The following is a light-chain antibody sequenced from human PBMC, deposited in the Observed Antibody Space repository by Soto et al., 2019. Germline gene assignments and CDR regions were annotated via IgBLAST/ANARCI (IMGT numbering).Light chain of an antibody. Sequence: QSVLTQPPSVSGAPGQRVTISCTGSSSNIGAGYDVHWYQQLPGTAPKLLIYGNSNRPSGVPDRFSGSMSGTSASLAITGLQAEDEADYYCQYFDSSLSGYVFGTGTKLTVL. CDR3: QYFDSSLSGYV. V-gene: IGLV1-40*01. J-gene: IGLJ1*01. CDR1: SSNIGAGYD. CDR2: GNS.